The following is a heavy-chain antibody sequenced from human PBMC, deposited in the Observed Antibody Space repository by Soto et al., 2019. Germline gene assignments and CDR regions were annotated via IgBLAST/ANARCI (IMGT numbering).Heavy chain of an antibody. CDR3: ARDFGDFDWLDAFDI. CDR2: ISSSSSTI. V-gene: IGHV3-48*02. J-gene: IGHJ3*02. Sequence: PGGSLRLSCAASGFTFSSYSMNWVRQAPGKGLEWVSYISSSSSTIYYADSVKGRFTISRDNAKNSLYLQMNSLRDEDTAVYYCARDFGDFDWLDAFDIWGQGTMVTVSS. CDR1: GFTFSSYS. D-gene: IGHD3-9*01.